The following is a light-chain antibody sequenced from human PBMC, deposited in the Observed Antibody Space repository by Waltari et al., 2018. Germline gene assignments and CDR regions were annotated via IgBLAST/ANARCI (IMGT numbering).Light chain of an antibody. CDR1: QRISSY. Sequence: DIQMTQSPSSLSASVGDSVTIACRASQRISSYLNWYQQKPGQAPKLLIYAASSLESGVPSRFSGSGFGTDLTLTINSLQPEDFAVYYCQQTYSNFRTFGQGTKVDVK. CDR3: QQTYSNFRT. CDR2: AAS. V-gene: IGKV1-39*01. J-gene: IGKJ1*01.